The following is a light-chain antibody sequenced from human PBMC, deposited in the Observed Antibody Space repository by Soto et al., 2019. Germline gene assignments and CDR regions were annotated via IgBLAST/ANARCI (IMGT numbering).Light chain of an antibody. V-gene: IGLV2-14*01. J-gene: IGLJ1*01. CDR1: SSDVGDYNY. Sequence: QSVLTQPASVSGSPGQSITISCTGTSSDVGDYNYVSWYQQHPGKAPKLMIYEVNNRPSGVSNRFSGSKSGNTASLTISGLQAEDEADYYCSSYTSRSTRVFGTGTKVTV. CDR3: SSYTSRSTRV. CDR2: EVN.